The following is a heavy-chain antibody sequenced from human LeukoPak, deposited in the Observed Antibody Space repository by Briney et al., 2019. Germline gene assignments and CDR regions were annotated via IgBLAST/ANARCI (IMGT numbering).Heavy chain of an antibody. CDR2: ISAYNSNT. CDR1: GYTFTSYG. Sequence: GASVKVSCKASGYTFTSYGISWVRQAPGQGLEWMGWISAYNSNTNYAQKLQGRVTMTTDTSTSTAYMELRSLRSDDTAVYYCARDSYSSSSPYYFDYWGQGTLVTVSS. D-gene: IGHD6-13*01. V-gene: IGHV1-18*01. J-gene: IGHJ4*02. CDR3: ARDSYSSSSPYYFDY.